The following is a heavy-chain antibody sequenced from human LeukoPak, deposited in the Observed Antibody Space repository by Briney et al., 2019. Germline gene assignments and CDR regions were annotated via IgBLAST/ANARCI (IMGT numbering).Heavy chain of an antibody. CDR2: TYYRYTWYN. CDR3: TSGGAAAGFDF. Sequence: SKTLSLTCAISAASVSSNSSVWNWIRQSPSRGLEWLGRTYYRYTWYNEYAGTVKSRISVNPDTYKNQFSLQLNSVAPKDTAVYYCTSGGAAAGFDFWGQGTLVTVSS. D-gene: IGHD6-13*01. J-gene: IGHJ4*02. V-gene: IGHV6-1*01. CDR1: AASVSSNSSV.